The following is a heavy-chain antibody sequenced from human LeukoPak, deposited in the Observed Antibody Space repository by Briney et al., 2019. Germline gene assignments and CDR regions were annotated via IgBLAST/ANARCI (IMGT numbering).Heavy chain of an antibody. V-gene: IGHV3-48*02. Sequence: QAGGSLRLSCAASGFTFSSYSMNWVRQAPGKGLEWVSYISSSSSTIYYADSVKGRFTISRDNAKNSLYLQMNSLRDEDTAVYYCARDLKEGGDSSGYNDYWGQGTLVTVSS. CDR3: ARDLKEGGDSSGYNDY. D-gene: IGHD3-22*01. CDR1: GFTFSSYS. CDR2: ISSSSSTI. J-gene: IGHJ4*02.